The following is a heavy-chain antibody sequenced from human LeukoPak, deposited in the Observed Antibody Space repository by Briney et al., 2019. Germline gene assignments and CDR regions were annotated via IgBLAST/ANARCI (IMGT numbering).Heavy chain of an antibody. J-gene: IGHJ4*02. CDR1: GGSISTSSYY. D-gene: IGHD4-17*01. V-gene: IGHV4-39*01. CDR3: ARGQAVTPLPRYDY. CDR2: IYYSGNT. Sequence: NPSETLSLTCTVSGGSISTSSYYWGWVRQPPGKGLEWIGSIYYSGNTYYNASLKSQVSISIDTSKNQFSLRLTSVTAADTAVYYCARGQAVTPLPRYDYWGQGTLVTVSS.